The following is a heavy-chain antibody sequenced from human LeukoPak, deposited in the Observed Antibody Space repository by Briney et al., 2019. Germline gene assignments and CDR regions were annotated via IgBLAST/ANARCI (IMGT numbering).Heavy chain of an antibody. V-gene: IGHV3-15*01. J-gene: IGHJ6*02. Sequence: GGSLRLSCAASGFTFSNAWMSWVRQAPGKGLEWVGRIKSKTDGGTTDYAAPVKGRFTISRDDSKNTLYLQMNSLKTEDTAVYYCTTEKSSGWYGTVRAYYYYYGMDVWGQGTTVTVSS. CDR1: GFTFSNAW. CDR2: IKSKTDGGTT. CDR3: TTEKSSGWYGTVRAYYYYYGMDV. D-gene: IGHD6-19*01.